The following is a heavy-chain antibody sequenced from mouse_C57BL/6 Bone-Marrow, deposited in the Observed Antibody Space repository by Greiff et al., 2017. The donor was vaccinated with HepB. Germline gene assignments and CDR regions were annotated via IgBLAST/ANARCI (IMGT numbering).Heavy chain of an antibody. CDR2: IYPGSGST. CDR1: GYTFTSYW. V-gene: IGHV1-55*01. D-gene: IGHD2-4*01. J-gene: IGHJ3*01. CDR3: ARGGLRRGAWFAY. Sequence: QVQLQQPGAELVKPGASVKMSCKASGYTFTSYWITWVKQRPGQGLEWIGDIYPGSGSTNYNEKFKSKATLTVDTSSSTAYMQLSSLTSEDSAVYDCARGGLRRGAWFAYWGQGTLVTVSA.